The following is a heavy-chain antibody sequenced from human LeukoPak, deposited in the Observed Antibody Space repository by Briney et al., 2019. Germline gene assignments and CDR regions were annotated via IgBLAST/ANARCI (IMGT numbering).Heavy chain of an antibody. V-gene: IGHV3-15*01. CDR1: GFTFSDTW. CDR2: IKSKTDGGTA. Sequence: GGSLRLSCAASGFTFSDTWMSWVRQAPGKGLEWVGRIKSKTDGGTADYATPVKGRFTISRDDSKNTLYLQMNSLIIEDTAVYYCTSSIIIIRGPFEHWGQGTLVTVSS. D-gene: IGHD3-10*01. CDR3: TSSIIIIRGPFEH. J-gene: IGHJ4*02.